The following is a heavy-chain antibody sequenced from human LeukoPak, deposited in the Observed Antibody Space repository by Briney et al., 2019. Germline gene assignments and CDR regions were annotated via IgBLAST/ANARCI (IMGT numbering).Heavy chain of an antibody. Sequence: PSETLSLTCTVSGGSISSSSYYWGWIRQPPGKGLEWIGSIYYSGSTYYNPSLKSRVTISVDTSKNQFSLKLSSVTAADTAVYYCARGGYNIWEYYFGYWGQGTLVTVSS. CDR3: ARGGYNIWEYYFGY. CDR1: GGSISSSSYY. J-gene: IGHJ4*02. CDR2: IYYSGST. D-gene: IGHD5-24*01. V-gene: IGHV4-39*07.